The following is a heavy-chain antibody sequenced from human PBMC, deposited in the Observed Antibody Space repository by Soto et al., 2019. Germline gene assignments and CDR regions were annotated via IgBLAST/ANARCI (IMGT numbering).Heavy chain of an antibody. CDR2: IYSRRNA. CDR3: GRRQRLAPISYYCAF. Sequence: QLQLQESGPGLVKPSETLSLTCSVSDDSINSDKYYWGWIRHPQGKVLEWMGSIYSRRNAYYNPPPQPRFTVPPNEPKSPFTHTLNPGTAAESAVYFCGRRQRLAPISYYCAFWGPGALVTVSA. V-gene: IGHV4-39*01. D-gene: IGHD3-9*01. CDR1: DDSINSDKYY. J-gene: IGHJ4*02.